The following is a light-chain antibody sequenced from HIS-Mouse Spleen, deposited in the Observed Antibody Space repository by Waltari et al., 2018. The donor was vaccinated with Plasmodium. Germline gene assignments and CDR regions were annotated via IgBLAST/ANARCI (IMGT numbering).Light chain of an antibody. V-gene: IGLV5-37*01. CDR2: YYSDSDK. Sequence: QPVLTQPPSSSASPGESARLTCTLPSHINVGSYNIYSHQQKPGSPPRYLLYYYSDSDKGQGSGVPSRFSGSKDASANTGILLISGLQSEDEADYYCMIWPSNASGVFGGGTKLTVL. J-gene: IGLJ3*02. CDR1: SHINVGSYN. CDR3: MIWPSNASGV.